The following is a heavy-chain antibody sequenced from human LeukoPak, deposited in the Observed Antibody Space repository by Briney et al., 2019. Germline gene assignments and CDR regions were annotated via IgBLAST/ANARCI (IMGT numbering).Heavy chain of an antibody. D-gene: IGHD3-3*01. V-gene: IGHV4-39*07. CDR1: GGSISSSSYY. CDR3: ARDRHKTRFLEWLGKPRAFDI. Sequence: SETLSLTCTVSGGSISSSSYYWGWIRQPPGKGLEWIGSIYYSGSTYYNPSLKSRVTISVDTSKNQSSLKLSSVTAADTAVYYCARDRHKTRFLEWLGKPRAFDIWGQGTMVTVSS. J-gene: IGHJ3*02. CDR2: IYYSGST.